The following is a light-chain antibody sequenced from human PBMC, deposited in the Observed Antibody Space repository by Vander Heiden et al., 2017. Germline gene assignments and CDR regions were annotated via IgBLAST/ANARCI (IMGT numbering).Light chain of an antibody. CDR3: QQDGSSPHT. J-gene: IGKJ4*01. V-gene: IGKV3-20*01. Sequence: ENVVTQSPGTMSLSPGERATLSCRASQSVSSSYLAWYQHKPGQAPRLLIYGASSRATGIPDRFSGSGSGTDFTLTISRLEPEDFAVYYCQQDGSSPHTFGGGTKVEIK. CDR2: GAS. CDR1: QSVSSSY.